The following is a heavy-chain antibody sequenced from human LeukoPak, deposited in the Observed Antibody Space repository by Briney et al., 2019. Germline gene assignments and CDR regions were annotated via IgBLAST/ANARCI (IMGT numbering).Heavy chain of an antibody. CDR3: ARREYDILTGYYSFYY. D-gene: IGHD3-9*01. CDR2: ISGGET. CDR1: GFTFSSYA. J-gene: IGHJ4*02. Sequence: GGSLRLSCAASGFTFSSYAMSWVRQAPGKGLEWVSAISGGETFYADSVKGRFTISRDNSKNTLYLQVNSLRAEDTAVYYCARREYDILTGYYSFYYWGQGTLVTVSS. V-gene: IGHV3-23*01.